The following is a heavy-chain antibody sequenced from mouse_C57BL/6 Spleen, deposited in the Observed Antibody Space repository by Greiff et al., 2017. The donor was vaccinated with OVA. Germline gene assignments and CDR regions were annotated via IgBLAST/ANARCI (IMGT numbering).Heavy chain of an antibody. D-gene: IGHD3-2*01. CDR2: INPNNGGT. CDR1: GYTFTDYY. CDR3: ASRRQGLDY. J-gene: IGHJ2*01. Sequence: EVQLQQSGPELVKPGASVKISCKASGYTFTDYYMNWVKQSPGKSLEWIGDINPNNGGTSYNQKFKGKATLTVDKSSSTAYMELRSLTSEDSAVYYCASRRQGLDYWGQGTTLTVSS. V-gene: IGHV1-26*01.